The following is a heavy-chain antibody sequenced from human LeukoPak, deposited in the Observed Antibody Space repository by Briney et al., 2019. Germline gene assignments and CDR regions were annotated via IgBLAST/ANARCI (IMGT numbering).Heavy chain of an antibody. CDR2: INHSGST. V-gene: IGHV4-34*01. CDR1: GGPFSGYY. J-gene: IGHJ4*02. Sequence: SETLSLTCAVYGGPFSGYYWSWIRQPPGKGLEWIGEINHSGSTNYNPSLKSRVTISVDTSKNQFSLKLSSVTAADTAVYYCARDRHYYDSSGYYSSYYFDYWGQGTLVTVSS. CDR3: ARDRHYYDSSGYYSSYYFDY. D-gene: IGHD3-22*01.